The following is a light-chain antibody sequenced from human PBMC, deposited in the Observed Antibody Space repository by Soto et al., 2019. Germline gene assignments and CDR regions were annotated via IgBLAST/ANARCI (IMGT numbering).Light chain of an antibody. CDR1: SSNIGNNY. V-gene: IGLV1-51*01. J-gene: IGLJ1*01. Sequence: QSALTLPPSGSAAPGQKGTISCSGSSSNIGNNYVSWYQQLPGTAPKLLIYDNNKRPSGIPDRFSGSKSGTSATLGITGLQTGDEADYYCGTWDSSLSAYVFGTGTKVTVL. CDR2: DNN. CDR3: GTWDSSLSAYV.